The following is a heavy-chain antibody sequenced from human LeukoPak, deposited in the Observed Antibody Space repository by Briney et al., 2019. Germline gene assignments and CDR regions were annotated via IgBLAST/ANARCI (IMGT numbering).Heavy chain of an antibody. CDR1: GYTFTSYY. V-gene: IGHV1-46*01. CDR3: ARDTPTWGNGDYAFDI. D-gene: IGHD4-17*01. J-gene: IGHJ3*02. CDR2: INPSGGST. Sequence: GASVKVSCKASGYTFTSYYMHWVRQAPGQGLEWMGIINPSGGSTSYAQKFQGRVTMTRDTSTSTVYMELSSLRSEDTAVYYCARDTPTWGNGDYAFDIWGQGTMVTVSS.